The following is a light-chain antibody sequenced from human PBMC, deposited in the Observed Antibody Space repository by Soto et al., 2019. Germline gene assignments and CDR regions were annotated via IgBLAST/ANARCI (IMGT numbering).Light chain of an antibody. CDR2: DAS. CDR1: QTISRW. Sequence: DIQLTQTPSTLSASVGDEVTITCRASQTISRWLAWYQQKPGRAPKLLIYDASTLQTGVPSRFSGSGSGTDFTLTINSLQPEDFATYSCQQSYSTPITFGQGTRLEIK. J-gene: IGKJ5*01. V-gene: IGKV1-39*01. CDR3: QQSYSTPIT.